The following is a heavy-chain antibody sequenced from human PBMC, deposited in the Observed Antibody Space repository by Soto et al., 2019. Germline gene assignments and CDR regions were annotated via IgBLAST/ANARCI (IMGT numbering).Heavy chain of an antibody. V-gene: IGHV4-39*01. CDR1: GGSISSGSYY. D-gene: IGHD3-22*01. Sequence: SETLSLTCTVSGGSISSGSYYWGWIRQPPGKGLEWIGSIYYSGSTYYNPSLKSRVTISVDMSKNQFSLKLSSVTAADTAVYYCARHLPSDITMIVVVISAFDIWGQGTMVT. J-gene: IGHJ3*02. CDR3: ARHLPSDITMIVVVISAFDI. CDR2: IYYSGST.